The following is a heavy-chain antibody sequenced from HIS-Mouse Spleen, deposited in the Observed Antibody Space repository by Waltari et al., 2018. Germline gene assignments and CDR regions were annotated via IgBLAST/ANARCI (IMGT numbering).Heavy chain of an antibody. CDR2: IYDSGST. D-gene: IGHD6-13*01. J-gene: IGHJ2*01. Sequence: QLQLQESGPGLVKPSETLSLTGTVSGGSISSSSYYWGWIRQPPGMGLEWMGSIYDSGSTYYNPSLKSRVTISVDTSKNQFSLKLSSVTAADTAVYYCAREIPYSSSWYDWYFDLWGRGTLVTVSS. CDR1: GGSISSSSYY. V-gene: IGHV4-39*07. CDR3: AREIPYSSSWYDWYFDL.